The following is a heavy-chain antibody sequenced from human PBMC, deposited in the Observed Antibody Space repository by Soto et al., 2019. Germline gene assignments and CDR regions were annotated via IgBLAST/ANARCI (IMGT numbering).Heavy chain of an antibody. J-gene: IGHJ4*02. V-gene: IGHV1-69*12. CDR2: IIPTFGTA. CDR1: GGTFSSYA. CDR3: ARGDYGDYGFDY. Sequence: QVQLVQSGAEVKKPGSSVKVSCKASGGTFSSYAISWVRQAPVKGLGWIGGIIPTFGTANYAQKFQGRVTITADESTSTAYMELSSLRSEDTAVYYCARGDYGDYGFDYWGQGTRVTVSS. D-gene: IGHD4-17*01.